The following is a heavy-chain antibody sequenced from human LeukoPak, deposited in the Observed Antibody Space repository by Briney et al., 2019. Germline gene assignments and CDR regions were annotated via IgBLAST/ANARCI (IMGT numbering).Heavy chain of an antibody. CDR1: GFAFSSYG. J-gene: IGHJ1*01. CDR3: AKGSSVVAATPAEYFHH. Sequence: PGGSLRLSCAASGFAFSSYGMHWVRQAPGKGLEWMAFIRYDGYNTYYADSVKGRFTISRDNSKNTVYLQMNSLRPEDTAVYYCAKGSSVVAATPAEYFHHWGQGTLVTVSS. D-gene: IGHD2-15*01. V-gene: IGHV3-30*02. CDR2: IRYDGYNT.